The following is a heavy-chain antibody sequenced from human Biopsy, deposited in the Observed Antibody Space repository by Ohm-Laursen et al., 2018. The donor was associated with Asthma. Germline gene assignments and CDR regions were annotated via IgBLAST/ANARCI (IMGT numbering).Heavy chain of an antibody. CDR3: ARITSANYYGMDV. V-gene: IGHV4-30-2*01. Sequence: TLSLTCAVSGGSISSGGFSWTWIRQPPGKGLEWLGYMFHRGTTHYNPSLTSRVTISLDRSKNQFSLKLTSVTAADTAVYYCARITSANYYGMDVWGQGTTVTVSS. CDR2: MFHRGTT. D-gene: IGHD1-20*01. CDR1: GGSISSGGFS. J-gene: IGHJ6*02.